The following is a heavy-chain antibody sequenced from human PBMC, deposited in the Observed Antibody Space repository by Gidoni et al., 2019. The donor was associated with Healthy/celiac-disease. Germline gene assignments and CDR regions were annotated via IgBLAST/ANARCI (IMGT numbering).Heavy chain of an antibody. V-gene: IGHV3-21*01. CDR3: ARDSEYSSGWIKTEYFQH. Sequence: EVQLVESGGGLVKPGGSLRLSCAASGFPFSSYSLNWVRQAPGKGLEWVSSISSSSSYIYYADSVKGRFTISRDNAKNSLYLQMNSLRAEDTAVYYCARDSEYSSGWIKTEYFQHWGQGTLVTVSS. CDR2: ISSSSSYI. D-gene: IGHD6-19*01. J-gene: IGHJ1*01. CDR1: GFPFSSYS.